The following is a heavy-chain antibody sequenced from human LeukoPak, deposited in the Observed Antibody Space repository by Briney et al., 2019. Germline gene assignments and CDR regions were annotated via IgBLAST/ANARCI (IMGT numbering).Heavy chain of an antibody. CDR1: GGSFSGYY. D-gene: IGHD5-18*01. Sequence: SETLSLTCAVYGGSFSGYYWSWIRQPPGKGLEWIGEINHSGSTNYNPSLKSRVTISVDTSKNQFSLKLSSVTAADTAVYYCAREAQLWLRGGYYYYYMDVWGKGTTVTVSS. J-gene: IGHJ6*03. V-gene: IGHV4-34*01. CDR2: INHSGST. CDR3: AREAQLWLRGGYYYYYMDV.